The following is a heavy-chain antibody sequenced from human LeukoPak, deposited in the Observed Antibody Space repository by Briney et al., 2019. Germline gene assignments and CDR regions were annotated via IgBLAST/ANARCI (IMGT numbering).Heavy chain of an antibody. CDR3: AREDCDSSGGDY. V-gene: IGHV3-7*01. CDR2: IKEDGSEK. Sequence: PGGSLRLSCAAAGFDFSRNWMSWVRQAPGKGLEWVANIKEDGSEKYYVDSVKGRFTISRDNAKNSLFLQMNSLRAEDTAVYYCAREDCDSSGGDYWGQGNLVTVSS. J-gene: IGHJ4*02. D-gene: IGHD3-22*01. CDR1: GFDFSRNW.